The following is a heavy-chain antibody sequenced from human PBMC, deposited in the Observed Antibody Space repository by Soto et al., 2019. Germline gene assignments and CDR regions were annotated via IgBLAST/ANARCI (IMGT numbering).Heavy chain of an antibody. CDR3: AKDLILLWFGESPGAFDI. Sequence: GESLKISCAASGFTFSSYAMSWVRQAPGKGLEWVSAISGSGGSTYYADSVKGRFTISRDNSKNTLYLQMNSLRAEDTAVYYCAKDLILLWFGESPGAFDIWGQGTMVTVSS. CDR2: ISGSGGST. V-gene: IGHV3-23*01. CDR1: GFTFSSYA. D-gene: IGHD3-10*01. J-gene: IGHJ3*02.